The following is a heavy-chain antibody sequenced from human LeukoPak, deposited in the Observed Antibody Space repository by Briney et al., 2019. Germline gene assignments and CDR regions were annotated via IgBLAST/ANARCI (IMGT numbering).Heavy chain of an antibody. D-gene: IGHD4-17*01. CDR2: ISGSGGST. Sequence: GSLRLSCAASGFAFSSYAMSWVRQAPGKGLEWVSAISGSGGSTYYADSVKGRFTISRDNSKNTLYLQMNSLRAEDTAVYYCAKSPDYGDFLYFDYWGQGTLVTVSS. J-gene: IGHJ4*02. CDR3: AKSPDYGDFLYFDY. CDR1: GFAFSSYA. V-gene: IGHV3-23*01.